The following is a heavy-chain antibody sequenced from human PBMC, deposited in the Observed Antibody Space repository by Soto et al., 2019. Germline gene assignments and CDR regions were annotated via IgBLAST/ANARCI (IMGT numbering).Heavy chain of an antibody. CDR3: ANRHMVGATKYNWFDP. CDR1: GFSLSSSGVG. J-gene: IGHJ5*02. D-gene: IGHD1-26*01. CDR2: IYWDDDK. Sequence: SGPTLVNPTQTLTLTCTFSGFSLSSSGVGVGWIRQPPGKALEWLALIYWDDDKRYSPSLKSRLTITKDTSKNQVVLTMTNMDPVDTATYYCANRHMVGATKYNWFDPWGQGTLATLS. V-gene: IGHV2-5*02.